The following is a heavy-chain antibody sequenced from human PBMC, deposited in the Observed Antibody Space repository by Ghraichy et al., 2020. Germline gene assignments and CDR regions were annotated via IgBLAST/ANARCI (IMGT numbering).Heavy chain of an antibody. CDR3: ARESPVAVDY. V-gene: IGHV6-1*01. J-gene: IGHJ4*02. Sequence: SQTLSLTCVISGDSVSSNIAAWNWIRQSPSRGLEWLGRTYYRSQWYNDYAVSVKSRININPDTSKNQFSLHLNSVTPEDTAVYYCARESPVAVDYWGQGTLVTVSS. CDR2: TYYRSQWYN. CDR1: GDSVSSNIAA. D-gene: IGHD6-19*01.